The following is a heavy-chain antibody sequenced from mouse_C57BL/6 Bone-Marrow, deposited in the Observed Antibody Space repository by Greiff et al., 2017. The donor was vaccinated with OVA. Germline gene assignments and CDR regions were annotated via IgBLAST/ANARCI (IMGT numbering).Heavy chain of an antibody. CDR3: VSTGTDYAMDY. CDR1: GYAFSSYW. CDR2: IYPGDGDT. J-gene: IGHJ4*01. D-gene: IGHD4-1*02. Sequence: VMLVESGAELVKPGASVKISCKASGYAFSSYWMNWVKQRPGKGLEWIGQIYPGDGDTNYNGKFKGKATLTADKSSSTAYMQLSSLTSEDSAVYFCVSTGTDYAMDYWGQGTSVTVSS. V-gene: IGHV1-80*01.